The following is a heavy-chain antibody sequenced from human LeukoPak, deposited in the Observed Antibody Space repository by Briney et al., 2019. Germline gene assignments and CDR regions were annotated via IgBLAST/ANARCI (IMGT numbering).Heavy chain of an antibody. J-gene: IGHJ5*02. D-gene: IGHD6-19*01. CDR2: IYPGDSDT. CDR3: ARKRVAVAGVGNWFDP. Sequence: GESLKISCKGSGYSFTSYWIGWVRQMPGKGLEWMGIIYPGDSDTRYSPSFQGQVTISADKSISTAYLQWSSLKASDTAMYYCARKRVAVAGVGNWFDPWGQGTLVTVSS. V-gene: IGHV5-51*01. CDR1: GYSFTSYW.